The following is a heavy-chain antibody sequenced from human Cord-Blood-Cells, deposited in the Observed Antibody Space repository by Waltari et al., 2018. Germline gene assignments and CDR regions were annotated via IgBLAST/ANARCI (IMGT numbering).Heavy chain of an antibody. V-gene: IGHV3-30-3*01. CDR2: ISYDGSNK. J-gene: IGHJ4*02. D-gene: IGHD5-12*01. CDR1: GLTFSRLA. CDR3: ATAPSGYGADY. Sequence: QVQLVGSGGGVVQPGRSLRLSCAASGLTFSRLAMHWVRQAPGKGLEWVAVISYDGSNKYYADSVKGRFTISRDNSKNTLYLQMNSLRAEDTAVYYCATAPSGYGADYWGQGTLVTVSS.